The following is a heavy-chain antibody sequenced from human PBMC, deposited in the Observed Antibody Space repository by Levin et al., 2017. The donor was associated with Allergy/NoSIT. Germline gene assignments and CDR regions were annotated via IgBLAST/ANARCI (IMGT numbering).Heavy chain of an antibody. CDR2: INPNSGGT. CDR1: GYTFTGYY. Sequence: ASVKVSCKASGYTFTGYYMHWVRQAPGQGLEWMGWINPNSGGTNYAQKFQGRVTMTRDTSISTAYMELSRLRSDDTAVYYCARSAAPYSSGWYGDYGMDVWGQGTTVTVSS. D-gene: IGHD6-19*01. CDR3: ARSAAPYSSGWYGDYGMDV. V-gene: IGHV1-2*02. J-gene: IGHJ6*02.